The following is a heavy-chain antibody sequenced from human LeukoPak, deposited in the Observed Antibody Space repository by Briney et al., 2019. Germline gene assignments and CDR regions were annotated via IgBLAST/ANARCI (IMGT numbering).Heavy chain of an antibody. D-gene: IGHD3-22*01. CDR2: ISVGGGST. CDR3: VKGAYYYDGGNWFDL. Sequence: SLTLARSASGSTFISYAMSSVRHAPGKGLEWVSAISVGGGSTYYADSVKGRFTISRDNSKNTLYLQINSLRAEDTAVYYCVKGAYYYDGGNWFDLWGQGTLVTVSS. CDR1: GSTFISYA. J-gene: IGHJ5*02. V-gene: IGHV3-23*01.